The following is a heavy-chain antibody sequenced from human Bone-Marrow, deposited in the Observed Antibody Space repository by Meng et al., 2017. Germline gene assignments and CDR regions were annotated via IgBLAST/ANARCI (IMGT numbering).Heavy chain of an antibody. J-gene: IGHJ4*02. V-gene: IGHV3-7*01. CDR2: IKQEGSGK. CDR3: ARDSTTVTTSY. D-gene: IGHD4-17*01. Sequence: GESLKISCAASGFTFSRYWMSWVRQAPGKGLEWVADIKQEGSGKYYVDSVKGRFTISRDNAKNSLYLQMNSLRAEDTAVYYCARDSTTVTTSYWGQGTLVTVSS. CDR1: GFTFSRYW.